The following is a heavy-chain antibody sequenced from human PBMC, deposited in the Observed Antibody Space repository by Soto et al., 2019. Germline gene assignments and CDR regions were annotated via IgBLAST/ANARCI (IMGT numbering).Heavy chain of an antibody. Sequence: GGSLRLSCAASGFTFSSYAMSWVRQAPGKGLEWVSTIFGTGATTYYADSVKGRFTISRDNSKNTLYLQMSSLRAEDTAVYYCAKAILGCGGDCASDYWGQGTLVTVSS. CDR3: AKAILGCGGDCASDY. CDR1: GFTFSSYA. CDR2: IFGTGATT. D-gene: IGHD2-21*01. J-gene: IGHJ4*02. V-gene: IGHV3-23*01.